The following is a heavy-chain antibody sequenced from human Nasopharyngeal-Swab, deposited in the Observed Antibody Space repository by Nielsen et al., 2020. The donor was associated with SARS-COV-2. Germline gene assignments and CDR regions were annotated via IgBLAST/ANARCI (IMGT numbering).Heavy chain of an antibody. CDR2: FHPHGFP. CDR3: GRGLVHHKVGNV. V-gene: IGHV4-34*01. CDR1: GGSFNNFY. Sequence: SETLSLTCSVSGGSFNNFYASWVRQPPGKGLEWIGEFHPHGFPSYNPSLWSRVTISVDKSKNQLSLKFRSVTAADTAVYYCGRGLVHHKVGNVWGPGIRVTVSS. J-gene: IGHJ4*02. D-gene: IGHD1-1*01.